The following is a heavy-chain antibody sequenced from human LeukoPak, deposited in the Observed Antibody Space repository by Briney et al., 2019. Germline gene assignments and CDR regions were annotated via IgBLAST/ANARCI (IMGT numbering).Heavy chain of an antibody. CDR1: GGTFSSYA. D-gene: IGHD2-2*01. Sequence: SVKVSCKASGGTFSSYAISWVRQAPGQGLEWMGGIIPIFGTANYAQKFQGRVTVTADKSTSTAYMELSSLRSEDTAAYYCARALVVPAAMDYWGQGTLVTVSS. CDR3: ARALVVPAAMDY. J-gene: IGHJ4*02. V-gene: IGHV1-69*06. CDR2: IIPIFGTA.